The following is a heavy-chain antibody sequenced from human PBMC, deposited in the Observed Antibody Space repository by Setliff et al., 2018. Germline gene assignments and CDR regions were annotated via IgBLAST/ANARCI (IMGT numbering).Heavy chain of an antibody. CDR2: VNNYSFKT. D-gene: IGHD3-22*01. CDR1: GYTYTNYG. CDR3: ARINFYVSSGYYYAPDY. Sequence: ASVKVSCKASGYTYTNYGITWVRQAPGQGLEWMGWVNNYSFKTNYPQKFLGRVTVTTDTSTGTAYMELGSLTSDDTAIYYCARINFYVSSGYYYAPDYWGQGTLVTGS. V-gene: IGHV1-18*01. J-gene: IGHJ4*02.